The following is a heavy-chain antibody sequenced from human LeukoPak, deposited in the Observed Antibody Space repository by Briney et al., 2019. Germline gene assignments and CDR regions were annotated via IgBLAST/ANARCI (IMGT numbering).Heavy chain of an antibody. CDR2: ISSGSSYI. J-gene: IGHJ4*02. D-gene: IGHD6-19*01. V-gene: IGHV3-21*01. Sequence: PGGSLRLSCTASGFTFSPYSMNWVRQAPGKGLEWVSSISSGSSYIYYADSVKGRFTISRDNAKNSLYLQMNSLRAEDTAVYYCARDSEWLVVDYWGQGTLVTVSS. CDR3: ARDSEWLVVDY. CDR1: GFTFSPYS.